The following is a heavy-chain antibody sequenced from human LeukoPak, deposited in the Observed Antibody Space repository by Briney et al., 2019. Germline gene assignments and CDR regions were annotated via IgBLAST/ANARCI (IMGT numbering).Heavy chain of an antibody. Sequence: SETLSLTCTVSGGSVSSGGYYWSWIRQHPGKGLEWIGYIYYSGITHYNPSLKSRVTISVDTSKNQFSLKLSSVTDKDTAVYYCARDSDYGSGRAFDYWGKGTLVTVSS. CDR1: GGSVSSGGYY. CDR3: ARDSDYGSGRAFDY. D-gene: IGHD3-10*01. CDR2: IYYSGIT. V-gene: IGHV4-31*03. J-gene: IGHJ4*02.